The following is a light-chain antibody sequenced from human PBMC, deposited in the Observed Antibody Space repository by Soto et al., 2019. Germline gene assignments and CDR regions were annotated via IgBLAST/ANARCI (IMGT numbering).Light chain of an antibody. CDR3: LSYTSTNTRV. CDR2: EVS. CDR1: SSDIGAYDY. V-gene: IGLV2-14*01. Sequence: QSVLTQPASVSGSPGQSITISCTGTSSDIGAYDYVSWYQQHPGKAPKLIIYEVSNRPSGVSNRFSGSKSGNTASLTISGLQAEDEADYYCLSYTSTNTRVFGGGTKVTVL. J-gene: IGLJ3*02.